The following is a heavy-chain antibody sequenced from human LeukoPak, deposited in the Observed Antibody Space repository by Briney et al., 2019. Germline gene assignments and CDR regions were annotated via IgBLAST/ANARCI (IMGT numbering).Heavy chain of an antibody. V-gene: IGHV3-74*01. D-gene: IGHD3-3*01. CDR3: ARDPEWLLYRYLDY. CDR2: INSDGSST. Sequence: PGGSLRLSCAASGFTFSSYWMHWVRQAPGKGLVWVSRINSDGSSTSYADSVKGRFTISRDNAKNTLYLRMNSLRAEDTAVYYCARDPEWLLYRYLDYWGQGTLVTVSS. J-gene: IGHJ4*02. CDR1: GFTFSSYW.